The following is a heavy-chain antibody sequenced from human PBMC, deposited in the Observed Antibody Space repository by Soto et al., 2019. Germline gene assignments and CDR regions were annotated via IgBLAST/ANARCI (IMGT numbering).Heavy chain of an antibody. CDR1: GYTFTSYG. CDR3: ARVLFSCSGGSCYSRPAYDGMDV. V-gene: IGHV1-18*01. Sequence: ASVKVSCKASGYTFTSYGISWVRQAPGQGLEWMGWISAYNGNTNYAQKLQGRVTMTIDTSTSTAYMELRSLRSDDTAVYYCARVLFSCSGGSCYSRPAYDGMDVWGQGTTVTVSS. CDR2: ISAYNGNT. J-gene: IGHJ6*02. D-gene: IGHD2-15*01.